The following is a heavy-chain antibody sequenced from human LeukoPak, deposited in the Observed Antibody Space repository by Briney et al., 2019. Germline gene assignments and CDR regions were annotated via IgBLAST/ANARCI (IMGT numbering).Heavy chain of an antibody. J-gene: IGHJ4*02. CDR1: GFTFTVYY. Sequence: ASVRVSFNASGFTFTVYYMHWVRQAPGQGLEWMGWINPNSGGTNYAQKFQGRVTMTRDTSISTAYMELSRLRSDDTAVYYCARDGVDSSADYWGQGTLVTVSS. CDR3: ARDGVDSSADY. CDR2: INPNSGGT. D-gene: IGHD3-22*01. V-gene: IGHV1-2*02.